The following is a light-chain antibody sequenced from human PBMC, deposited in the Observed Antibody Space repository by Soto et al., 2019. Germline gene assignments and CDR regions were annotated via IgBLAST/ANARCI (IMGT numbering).Light chain of an antibody. CDR2: AAS. CDR3: QQSYSTPWT. J-gene: IGKJ1*01. V-gene: IGKV1-39*01. CDR1: QSISNY. Sequence: DIQMTQSPSSLSASVGDRVTITCRASQSISNYLNWYQQKPGKAPKLRIYAASTLQSGVPSRFSGSGSGTDFTLTISNLQPEDFETYYCQQSYSTPWTFGQGTKVEIK.